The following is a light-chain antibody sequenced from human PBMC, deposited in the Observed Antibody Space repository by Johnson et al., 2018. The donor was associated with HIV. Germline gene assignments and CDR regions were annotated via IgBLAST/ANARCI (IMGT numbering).Light chain of an antibody. CDR2: ENN. J-gene: IGLJ1*01. Sequence: QSVLTQPPSVSAAPGQKVTISCSGSSSNIGNNYVFWYQHLPGAAPKLLIYENNKRPSGIPDRFSGSKSGTSATLGITGLLTGDEADYYCGTWDSSLSAYVFGTGIKFTCL. CDR3: GTWDSSLSAYV. V-gene: IGLV1-51*02. CDR1: SSNIGNNY.